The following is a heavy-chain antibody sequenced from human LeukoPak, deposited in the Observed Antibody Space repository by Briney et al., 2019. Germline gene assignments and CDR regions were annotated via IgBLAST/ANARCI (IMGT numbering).Heavy chain of an antibody. CDR3: ARGVRVVAAKLNWFDP. CDR1: GGTFSSYA. V-gene: IGHV1-69*13. D-gene: IGHD2-15*01. Sequence: GASVKVSFKASGGTFSSYAISLVRQAPGQGLELMGGIIPIFGTANYAQKFQGRVTITADESTSTAYMELSSLRSEDTAVYYCARGVRVVAAKLNWFDPWGQGTLVTVSS. CDR2: IIPIFGTA. J-gene: IGHJ5*02.